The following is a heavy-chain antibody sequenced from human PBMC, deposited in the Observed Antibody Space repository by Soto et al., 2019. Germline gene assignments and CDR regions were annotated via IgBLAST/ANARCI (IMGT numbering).Heavy chain of an antibody. V-gene: IGHV3-23*01. CDR2: ITGSGAGS. Sequence: EVQLLESGGGWLQPGGSLRLSCAASGFTFSSNAMNWVRQAPGKGLEWVSGITGSGAGSYYSDSVKGRCTTSRDKSKNSLSVPTNSLRAGDTAVYCCSKAYSHGWPNDGFDPWGQGTLVTVSS. D-gene: IGHD1-26*01. CDR1: GFTFSSNA. CDR3: SKAYSHGWPNDGFDP. J-gene: IGHJ5*02.